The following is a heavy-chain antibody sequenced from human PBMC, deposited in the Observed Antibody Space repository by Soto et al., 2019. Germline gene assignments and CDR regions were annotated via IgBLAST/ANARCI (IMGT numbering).Heavy chain of an antibody. CDR2: ISSSSSYI. V-gene: IGHV3-21*01. CDR3: ARDTFFDRSYYYYGMDV. D-gene: IGHD3-9*01. Sequence: GGSLRLSCAASGFTFSSYSMNWVRQAPGKGLEWVSSISSSSSYIYYADSVKGRFTISRDNAKNSLYLQMNSLRAEDTAVYYCARDTFFDRSYYYYGMDVWGQGTTVTVSS. J-gene: IGHJ6*02. CDR1: GFTFSSYS.